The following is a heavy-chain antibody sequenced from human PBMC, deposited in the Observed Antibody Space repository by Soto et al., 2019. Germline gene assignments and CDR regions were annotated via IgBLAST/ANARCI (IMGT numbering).Heavy chain of an antibody. CDR2: ISYDGGNK. CDR1: GFTFNTYG. V-gene: IGHV3-30*18. D-gene: IGHD2-2*01. Sequence: GGSLRLSCAAAGFTFNTYGINWVRQAPCKGLEWVAVISYDGGNKYYADSVKGRFTISRDNPKNTLYLQMNSLRPEDTAVYYCAKAVGYCSNRSCRDYYYYGMDVWGQETTVTVSS. J-gene: IGHJ6*02. CDR3: AKAVGYCSNRSCRDYYYYGMDV.